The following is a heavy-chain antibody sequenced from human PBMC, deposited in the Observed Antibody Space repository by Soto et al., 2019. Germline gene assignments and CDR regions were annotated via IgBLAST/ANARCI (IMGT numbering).Heavy chain of an antibody. CDR3: TRDPGIVGADFDY. D-gene: IGHD1-26*01. CDR2: IRSKAYGGTT. Sequence: EVQLVESGGGLVQPGRSLRLSXTASGFTFGDYAMSWFRQAPGKGLEWVGFIRSKAYGGTTEYAASVKGRFTISRDDSKSIAYLQMNSLKTEDTAVYYCTRDPGIVGADFDYWGQGTLVTVSS. V-gene: IGHV3-49*03. J-gene: IGHJ4*02. CDR1: GFTFGDYA.